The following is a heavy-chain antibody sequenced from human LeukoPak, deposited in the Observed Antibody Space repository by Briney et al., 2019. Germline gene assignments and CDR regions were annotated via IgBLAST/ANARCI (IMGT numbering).Heavy chain of an antibody. Sequence: GGSLRLSCAVSGFTFSSYAMYWVRQAPGKGLEWVSSIDASAGSIHYADSVKGRFTISRDNAKNSLYLQMNSLRAEDTAVYSCARGPQSLFDYWGQGTLVTVSS. J-gene: IGHJ4*02. CDR3: ARGPQSLFDY. CDR2: IDASAGSI. V-gene: IGHV3-23*01. D-gene: IGHD4-11*01. CDR1: GFTFSSYA.